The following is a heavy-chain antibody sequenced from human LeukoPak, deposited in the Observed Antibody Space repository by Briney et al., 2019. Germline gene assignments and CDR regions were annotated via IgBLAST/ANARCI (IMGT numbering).Heavy chain of an antibody. CDR1: GFTFSSYG. CDR2: ISYDGSNK. D-gene: IGHD1-26*01. J-gene: IGHJ4*02. V-gene: IGHV3-30*18. Sequence: GGSLRLSCAASGFTFSSYGMHWVRQAPGKGLEWVAVISYDGSNKYYAGSVKGRFTISRDNSKNTLYLQMNSLRAEDTAVYYCAKFQGGSYPLKSGVSSDYWGQGTLVTVSS. CDR3: AKFQGGSYPLKSGVSSDY.